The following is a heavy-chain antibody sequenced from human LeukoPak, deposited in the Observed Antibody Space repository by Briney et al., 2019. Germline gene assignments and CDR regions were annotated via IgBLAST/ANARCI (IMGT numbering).Heavy chain of an antibody. V-gene: IGHV3-48*01. Sequence: GGSLRLSCAASGFTFSNYSMNWVRQAPGKGLEWVSYISRSGSIIYYADSVKGRFTISRDNAKNSLFLQMNSLRAEDTAVYYCAREVKQWLVVDYYYMDVWGKGTTVTVSS. J-gene: IGHJ6*03. D-gene: IGHD6-19*01. CDR1: GFTFSNYS. CDR2: ISRSGSII. CDR3: AREVKQWLVVDYYYMDV.